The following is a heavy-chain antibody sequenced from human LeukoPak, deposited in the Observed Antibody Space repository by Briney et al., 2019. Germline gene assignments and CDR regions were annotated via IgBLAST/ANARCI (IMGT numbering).Heavy chain of an antibody. CDR1: GYTFTSFG. D-gene: IGHD6-13*01. J-gene: IGHJ4*02. CDR2: ISTYNGNT. Sequence: ASVKVSCKASGYTFTSFGITWVRRAPGQGLEWMGWISTYNGNTNYAQKLQGRVTMTTDTSTSTAYMELRSLRSDDTAVYYCARDGRSSSWPYYFDYGGQGTLVTVSS. V-gene: IGHV1-18*01. CDR3: ARDGRSSSWPYYFDY.